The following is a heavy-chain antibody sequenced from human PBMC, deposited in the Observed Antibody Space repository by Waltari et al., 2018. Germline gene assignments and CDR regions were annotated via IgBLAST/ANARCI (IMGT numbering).Heavy chain of an antibody. CDR2: IYYSGSN. CDR1: GGSISSSTYY. J-gene: IGHJ3*02. D-gene: IGHD2-15*01. V-gene: IGHV4-39*01. Sequence: QMQLQESGPGLVKPSEPLSLTCTVSGGSISSSTYYWGWIRQPPGKGLGWIGNIYYSGSNDYKPSLKSRLTISVDTSKNQFSLNLRSVTAADTAVYYCARLPISLGVGSVFDIWGQGTMVTVSS. CDR3: ARLPISLGVGSVFDI.